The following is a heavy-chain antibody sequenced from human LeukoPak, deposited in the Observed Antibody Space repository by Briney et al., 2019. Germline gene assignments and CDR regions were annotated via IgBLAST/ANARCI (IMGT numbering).Heavy chain of an antibody. V-gene: IGHV5-51*01. D-gene: IGHD5-12*01. CDR3: ARPTKGATIWGPNDAFDI. CDR2: IYPGDSDT. Sequence: GESLKISCKGSGNRLTSDRIAWVRQMPEKGLERVWIIYPGDSDTRYSPSFQGQVTISADRYINTAYLQWSSLKAPDTAMYYCARPTKGATIWGPNDAFDIWGQGTMVTVSS. J-gene: IGHJ3*02. CDR1: GNRLTSDR.